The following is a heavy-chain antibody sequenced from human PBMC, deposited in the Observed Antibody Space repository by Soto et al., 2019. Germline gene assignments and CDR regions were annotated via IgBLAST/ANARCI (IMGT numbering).Heavy chain of an antibody. CDR1: GFTFSSYW. CDR2: INSDGSST. D-gene: IGHD3-16*01. J-gene: IGHJ6*03. V-gene: IGHV3-74*01. CDR3: PRAPLGEYYYKMDV. Sequence: PGGSLRLSCAASGFTFSSYWMHWVRQAPGKGQVWVSRINSDGSSTSYADSVKGQFTISRDNAKNTLNLQMNSLRAEETAVYYCPRAPLGEYYYKMDVGGKGTTVTVSS.